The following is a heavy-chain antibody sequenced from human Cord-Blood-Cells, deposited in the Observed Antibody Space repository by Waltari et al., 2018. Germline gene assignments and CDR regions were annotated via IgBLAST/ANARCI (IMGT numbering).Heavy chain of an antibody. D-gene: IGHD6-19*01. Sequence: EVQLVESGGGLVKPGGSLRLSCEASGFTFSSYSMNWVRKAPGKGLEWVSSISSSSSYIYYADSVKGRFTISRDNAKNSLYLQMNSLRAEDTAVYYCARGYSSGWYYFDYWGQGTLVTVSS. J-gene: IGHJ4*02. CDR3: ARGYSSGWYYFDY. V-gene: IGHV3-21*01. CDR2: ISSSSSYI. CDR1: GFTFSSYS.